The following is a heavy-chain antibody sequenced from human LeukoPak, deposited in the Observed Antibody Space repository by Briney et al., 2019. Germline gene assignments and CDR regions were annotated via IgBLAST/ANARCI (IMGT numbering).Heavy chain of an antibody. CDR3: TRMEGGTMDF. Sequence: SETLSLTCTVSGGSISSYSWGWIRQPPGKGLEWIGSIYYSGSTYYNPSLKSRVTTSVDTSKNQFSLRLSSVTAADTAVYYCTRMEGGTMDFWGQGTLVTVSS. CDR2: IYYSGST. J-gene: IGHJ4*02. V-gene: IGHV4-39*01. D-gene: IGHD2-15*01. CDR1: GGSISSYS.